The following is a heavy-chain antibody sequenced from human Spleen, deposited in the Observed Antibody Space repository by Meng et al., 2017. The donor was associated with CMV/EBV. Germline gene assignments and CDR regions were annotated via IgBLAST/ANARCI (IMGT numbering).Heavy chain of an antibody. CDR1: GASFSGYY. Sequence: GSLRLSCAVYGASFSGYYWSWIRQPPGKGLEWIGEISHSGSTNYNPSLKSRVTISVDTSKNQFSLKLSSVTAADTALYYCARARDGYTLDYWGQGTLVTVSS. CDR3: ARARDGYTLDY. J-gene: IGHJ4*02. V-gene: IGHV4-34*01. D-gene: IGHD5-24*01. CDR2: ISHSGST.